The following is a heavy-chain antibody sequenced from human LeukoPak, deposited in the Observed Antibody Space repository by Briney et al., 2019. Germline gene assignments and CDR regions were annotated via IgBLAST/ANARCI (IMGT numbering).Heavy chain of an antibody. D-gene: IGHD6-13*01. CDR1: GFTVSSNY. CDR2: IYSGGST. CDR3: VRWALAAAGRREYFQH. J-gene: IGHJ1*01. Sequence: GGSLRPSCAASGFTVSSNYMSWVRQAPGKGLEWVSVIYSGGSTYYADSVKGRFTISRDNSKNTLYLQMNSLRAEDTAVYYCVRWALAAAGRREYFQHWGQGTLVTVSS. V-gene: IGHV3-66*01.